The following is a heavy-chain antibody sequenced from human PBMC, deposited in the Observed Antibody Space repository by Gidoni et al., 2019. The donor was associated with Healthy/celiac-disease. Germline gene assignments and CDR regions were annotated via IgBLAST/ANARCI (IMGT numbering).Heavy chain of an antibody. CDR2: ISWNSGSR. D-gene: IGHD3-22*01. V-gene: IGHV3-9*01. CDR1: GFTFDDYA. Sequence: EVQLVESGGGLVQPGRSLRLSCAASGFTFDDYAMLWVREAPGKGMEWVSGISWNSGSRGYADAVKGRFTISRDNAKNSRYLQMNSLRAEDTALYYCAKVLRSDHYYYDSSGDAFDIWGQGTMVTVSS. J-gene: IGHJ3*02. CDR3: AKVLRSDHYYYDSSGDAFDI.